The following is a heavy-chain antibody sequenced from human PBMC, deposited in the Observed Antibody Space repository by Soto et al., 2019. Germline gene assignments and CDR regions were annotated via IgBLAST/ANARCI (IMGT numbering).Heavy chain of an antibody. CDR3: ARDLGSSWYPEYFQH. Sequence: QPGGSLRLSCAASGFTFSSYWMSWVRQAPGKGLEWVSNIKHNGSDKYYVDSVKGRFTISRDNAKNSLYLQMNSLRAEDTAVYYCARDLGSSWYPEYFQHWGQGTLVTVSS. D-gene: IGHD6-13*01. CDR2: IKHNGSDK. J-gene: IGHJ1*01. V-gene: IGHV3-7*01. CDR1: GFTFSSYW.